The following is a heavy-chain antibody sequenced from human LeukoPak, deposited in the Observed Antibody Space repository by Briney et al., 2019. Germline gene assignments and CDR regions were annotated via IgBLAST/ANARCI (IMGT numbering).Heavy chain of an antibody. V-gene: IGHV3-23*01. Sequence: GGSLRLSCAASGFIFSNYGMNWVRQAPGKGLEWVAAISASGSATSYADSVRGRFTISRDNSKSTTYLQMNSLRAEDTAVYYCAVDFGDYSFDYWGQGTLVTVSS. J-gene: IGHJ4*02. D-gene: IGHD4-17*01. CDR1: GFIFSNYG. CDR2: ISASGSAT. CDR3: AVDFGDYSFDY.